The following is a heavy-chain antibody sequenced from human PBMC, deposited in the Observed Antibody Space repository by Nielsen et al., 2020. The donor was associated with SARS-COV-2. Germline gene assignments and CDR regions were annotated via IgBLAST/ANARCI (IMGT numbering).Heavy chain of an antibody. Sequence: SETLSLTCTVSGGSISSGSYYWSWIRQPAGKGLEWIGRIYTSGSTNYNPSLKSRVTISVGTSKNQFSLKLSSVTAADTAVYYCARDTKIQLWLGPFDYWGQGTLVTVSS. J-gene: IGHJ4*02. D-gene: IGHD5-18*01. CDR3: ARDTKIQLWLGPFDY. CDR1: GGSISSGSYY. V-gene: IGHV4-61*02. CDR2: IYTSGST.